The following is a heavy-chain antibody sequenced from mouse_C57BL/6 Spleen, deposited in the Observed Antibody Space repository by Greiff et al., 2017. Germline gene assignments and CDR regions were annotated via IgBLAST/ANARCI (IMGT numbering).Heavy chain of an antibody. CDR2: IHPSDSDT. D-gene: IGHD1-1*01. V-gene: IGHV1-74*01. Sequence: VKLQQPGAELVKPGASVKVSCKASGYTFTSYWMHWVKQRPGQGLEWIGRIHPSDSDTNYNQKFKGKATLTVDKSSSTAYMQLSSLTSEDSAVYYCAMPFYYYGSSYPPFGYWGQGTLVTVSA. J-gene: IGHJ3*01. CDR3: AMPFYYYGSSYPPFGY. CDR1: GYTFTSYW.